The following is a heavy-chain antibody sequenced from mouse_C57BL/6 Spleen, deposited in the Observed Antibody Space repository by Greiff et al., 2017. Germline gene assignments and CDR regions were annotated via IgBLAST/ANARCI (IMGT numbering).Heavy chain of an antibody. D-gene: IGHD2-2*01. CDR1: GYTFTEYT. Sequence: QVQLQQSGAELVKPGASVKLSCKASGYTFTEYTIHWVKQRSGQGLEWIGWFYPGSGSIKYNEKFKDKATLTADKSSSTVYMELSRLSSEDSAVYFCARHEGDYGYDVEAWYFGVWGTGTTVTVSS. V-gene: IGHV1-62-2*01. J-gene: IGHJ1*03. CDR3: ARHEGDYGYDVEAWYFGV. CDR2: FYPGSGSI.